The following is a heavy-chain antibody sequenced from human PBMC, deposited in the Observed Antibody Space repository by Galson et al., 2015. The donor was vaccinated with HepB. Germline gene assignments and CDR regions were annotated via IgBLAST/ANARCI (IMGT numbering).Heavy chain of an antibody. CDR2: ITNSGSIT. J-gene: IGHJ4*02. D-gene: IGHD2-2*01. CDR1: GFTFTSYA. Sequence: SLRLSCAASGFTFTSYAMTWVRQAPGRGLGWVSTITNSGSITYHADSVRGRFTISRDISKNTLYLQMNSLRVEDTAVYYCAKGGYCSSTSCPPDYWGQGTLVTVSS. V-gene: IGHV3-23*01. CDR3: AKGGYCSSTSCPPDY.